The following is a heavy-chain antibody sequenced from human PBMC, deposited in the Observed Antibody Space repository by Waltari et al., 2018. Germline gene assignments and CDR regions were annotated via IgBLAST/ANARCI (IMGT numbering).Heavy chain of an antibody. CDR3: AREVYDILTGYSPLYFDY. J-gene: IGHJ4*02. D-gene: IGHD3-9*01. V-gene: IGHV4-59*01. CDR1: GGSISSYY. Sequence: QVQLQESGPGLVKPSETLSLTCTVSGGSISSYYWSWIRQPPGKGLEWIGSIYYSGSTNYNPSLKSRVTISVDTSKNQFSLKLSSVTAADTAVYYCAREVYDILTGYSPLYFDYWGQGTLVTVSS. CDR2: IYYSGST.